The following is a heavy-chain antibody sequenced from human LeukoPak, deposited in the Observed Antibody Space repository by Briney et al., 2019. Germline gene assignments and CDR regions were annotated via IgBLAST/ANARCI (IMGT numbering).Heavy chain of an antibody. D-gene: IGHD1-7*01. CDR2: IIPIFGTA. Sequence: GASVKVSCKASGYTFTIYYMHWVRQAPGQGLEWMGGIIPIFGTANYAQKFQGRVTITTDESTSTAYMELSSLRSEDTAVYYCARESLGRGYNWNSYFDYWGQGTLVTVSS. J-gene: IGHJ4*02. CDR1: GYTFTIYY. V-gene: IGHV1-69*05. CDR3: ARESLGRGYNWNSYFDY.